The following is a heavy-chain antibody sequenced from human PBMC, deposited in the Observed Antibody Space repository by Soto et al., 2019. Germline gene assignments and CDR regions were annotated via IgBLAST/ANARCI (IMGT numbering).Heavy chain of an antibody. CDR2: INPSGDST. CDR1: GYTFTSYY. D-gene: IGHD3-22*01. V-gene: IGHV1-46*01. J-gene: IGHJ6*02. CDR3: ARNPHDSSGYTQGMDV. Sequence: ASVKVSCKASGYTFTSYYTHWVRQAPGQGLEWMGIINPSGDSTSYAQKFQGRVTMTRDTSTSTVYMELSSLRSEDTAVYYCARNPHDSSGYTQGMDVWGQGTTVTVSS.